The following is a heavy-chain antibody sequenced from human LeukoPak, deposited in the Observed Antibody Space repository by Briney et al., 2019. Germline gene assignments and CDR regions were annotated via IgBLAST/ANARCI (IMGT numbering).Heavy chain of an antibody. CDR3: AKARGATYGTYYFDY. J-gene: IGHJ4*02. D-gene: IGHD4/OR15-4a*01. Sequence: GGSLRLSCAASGFTFSSYAVDWVRQAPGKGLEWVSISGSGGDTYYADSVKGRFTISRDNSKNTLYLQMNSLRAEDTAVYYCAKARGATYGTYYFDYWGQGTLVTVSS. V-gene: IGHV3-23*01. CDR2: ISGSGGDT. CDR1: GFTFSSYA.